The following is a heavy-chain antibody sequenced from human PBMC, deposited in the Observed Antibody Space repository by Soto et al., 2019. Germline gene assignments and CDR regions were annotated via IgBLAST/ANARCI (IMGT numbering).Heavy chain of an antibody. CDR3: ARRYGKNAFDI. CDR1: GGSISSYY. V-gene: IGHV4-59*01. J-gene: IGHJ3*02. CDR2: IYYSGST. Sequence: QVQLQESGPGLVKPSETLSLTCTVSGGSISSYYWSWIRQPPGKGLEWIGYIYYSGSTNYNPSLKXGFTXSXHTSKNQFALKLSSVTAADTAVYYCARRYGKNAFDIWGQGTMVTVSS. D-gene: IGHD5-18*01.